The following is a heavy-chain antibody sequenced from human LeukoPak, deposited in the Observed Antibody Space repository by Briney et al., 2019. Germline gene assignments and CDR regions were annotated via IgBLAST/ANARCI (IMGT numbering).Heavy chain of an antibody. V-gene: IGHV3-23*01. Sequence: GGSLRLSCAASGFTFSSYAMSWVRQAPGKGLEWVSAISGSGGSTYYADSVKGRFTISRDNSKNTLYLQMNSLRAEDTAVYYCAKEYRPALVVIAITYYMDVWGKGTTVTVSS. D-gene: IGHD2-21*01. J-gene: IGHJ6*03. CDR2: ISGSGGST. CDR1: GFTFSSYA. CDR3: AKEYRPALVVIAITYYMDV.